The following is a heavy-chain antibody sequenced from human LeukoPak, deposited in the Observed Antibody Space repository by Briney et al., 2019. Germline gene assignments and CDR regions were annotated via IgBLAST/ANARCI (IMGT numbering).Heavy chain of an antibody. CDR3: ARGFVVVVPAAIGGYYFDY. D-gene: IGHD2-2*02. J-gene: IGHJ4*02. Sequence: PSETLSLTCTVSGGSINSYYWSWIRQPPGKGLEWIGYSYYSGSTNYNPSLKSRVTISVDTSKNQFSLKLSSVTAADTAVYYCARGFVVVVPAAIGGYYFDYWGQGALVTVSS. V-gene: IGHV4-59*01. CDR1: GGSINSYY. CDR2: SYYSGST.